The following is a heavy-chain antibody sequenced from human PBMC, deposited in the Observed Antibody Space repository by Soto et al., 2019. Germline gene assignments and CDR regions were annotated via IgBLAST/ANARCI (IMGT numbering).Heavy chain of an antibody. CDR2: IRRSGDYT. CDR1: GFSFSTYS. V-gene: IGHV3-21*01. D-gene: IGHD1-1*01. Sequence: EVQLVESGGGLVMPGGSLRLSCIASGFSFSTYSMNWVRQAPGKGLEWVSSIRRSGDYTYYADSLKGRFTISRDNAKNPLSLQMISLRADDTAVYYCARSTSLGGMDVWGQGTTVTVSS. CDR3: ARSTSLGGMDV. J-gene: IGHJ6*02.